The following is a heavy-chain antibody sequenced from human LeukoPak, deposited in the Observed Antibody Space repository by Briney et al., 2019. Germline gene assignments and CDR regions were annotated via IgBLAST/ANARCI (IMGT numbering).Heavy chain of an antibody. CDR1: GYTFSNYG. J-gene: IGHJ4*02. Sequence: GASVKVSCKASGYTFSNYGITWVRQAPGQGLEWMGWISAYNANTNYAQKLQGRVTMTTDTSTSTAFMEVRSLRSDDTAVYYCARNRSPGQQPHNALNAFDSWGQGTLVTVSS. CDR2: ISAYNANT. V-gene: IGHV1-18*01. D-gene: IGHD6-13*01. CDR3: ARNRSPGQQPHNALNAFDS.